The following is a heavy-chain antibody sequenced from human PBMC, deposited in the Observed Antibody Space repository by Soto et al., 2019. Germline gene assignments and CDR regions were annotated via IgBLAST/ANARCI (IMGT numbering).Heavy chain of an antibody. Sequence: QVQLQESGPGLVKPSGTLSLTCAVSGGSISSSNWWSWVRQPPGKGLEWIGEIYHSGSTNYNPSPKRRVTISVAKSKNQFSLELSSVTAADTAVYYCARDMDWLSPRCGMDVWGQGTTVTVSS. V-gene: IGHV4-4*02. J-gene: IGHJ6*02. CDR1: GGSISSSNW. CDR3: ARDMDWLSPRCGMDV. CDR2: IYHSGST. D-gene: IGHD3-9*01.